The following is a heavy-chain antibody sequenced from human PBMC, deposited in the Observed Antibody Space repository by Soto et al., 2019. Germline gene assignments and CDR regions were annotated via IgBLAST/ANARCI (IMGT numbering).Heavy chain of an antibody. Sequence: SVKVSCKASGGTFSSYAISWVRQAPGQGLEWMGGIIPIFGTANYAQKFQGRVTITADESTSTAYMELSSLRSEDTAVYYCARAGARSTMIGVWPRDWFDPWGQGTLVTVSS. CDR2: IIPIFGTA. V-gene: IGHV1-69*13. D-gene: IGHD3-22*01. CDR1: GGTFSSYA. J-gene: IGHJ5*02. CDR3: ARAGARSTMIGVWPRDWFDP.